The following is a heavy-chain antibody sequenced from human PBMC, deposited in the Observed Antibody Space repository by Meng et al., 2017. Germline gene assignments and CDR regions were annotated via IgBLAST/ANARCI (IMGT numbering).Heavy chain of an antibody. Sequence: GGSLRLSCAVSGFTFSSYGMHWVRQAPGKGLEWVAGIWYDGSNKYYADSVKGRFTISRDNSKNTLYLQMNSLRAEDTAVYYCARDSNRWGALKYWGQGTLVTVSS. CDR2: IWYDGSNK. CDR3: ARDSNRWGALKY. V-gene: IGHV3-33*01. CDR1: GFTFSSYG. J-gene: IGHJ4*02. D-gene: IGHD3-16*01.